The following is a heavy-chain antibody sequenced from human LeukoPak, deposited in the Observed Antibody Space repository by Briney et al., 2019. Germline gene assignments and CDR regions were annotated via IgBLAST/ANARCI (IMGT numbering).Heavy chain of an antibody. J-gene: IGHJ4*02. CDR3: AKETIFGVAWHFDF. CDR2: ITGSGDIT. V-gene: IGHV3-23*01. Sequence: PGGSLRLSCAASGFTFSTYAISWVCQAPGKGLEWVSTITGSGDITYYADSVKGRFTISRDNSKNTLSLQMNSLRAEDTAVYYCAKETIFGVAWHFDFWGQGTLVTVSS. D-gene: IGHD3-3*01. CDR1: GFTFSTYA.